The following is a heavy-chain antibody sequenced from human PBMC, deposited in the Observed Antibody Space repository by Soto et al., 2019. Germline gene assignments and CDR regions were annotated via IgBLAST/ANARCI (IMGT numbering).Heavy chain of an antibody. Sequence: EVQLVESGGGLVQPGGSLRLSCAASGFTFSSYEMNWVRQAPGKGLEWVSYISSSGSTIYYADSVKGRFTISRDNAKNSLYLQMNSLRAEDTAVYYCARGVSAVVEMATPHWFDPWGQGTLVTVSS. CDR3: ARGVSAVVEMATPHWFDP. CDR2: ISSSGSTI. V-gene: IGHV3-48*03. J-gene: IGHJ5*02. CDR1: GFTFSSYE. D-gene: IGHD5-12*01.